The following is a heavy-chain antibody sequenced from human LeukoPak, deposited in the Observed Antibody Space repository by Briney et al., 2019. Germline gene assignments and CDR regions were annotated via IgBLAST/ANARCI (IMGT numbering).Heavy chain of an antibody. V-gene: IGHV3-7*01. CDR3: AKDQSYYDSGGYRYFDY. CDR1: GFTFSSYW. D-gene: IGHD3-22*01. J-gene: IGHJ4*02. CDR2: IKQDGSEK. Sequence: PGGSLRLSCAASGFTFSSYWMSWVRQAPGKGLEWVANIKQDGSEKYYVDSVKGRFTISRDNAKNSLYLQMNSLRAEDTAVYYCAKDQSYYDSGGYRYFDYWGQGTLVTVSS.